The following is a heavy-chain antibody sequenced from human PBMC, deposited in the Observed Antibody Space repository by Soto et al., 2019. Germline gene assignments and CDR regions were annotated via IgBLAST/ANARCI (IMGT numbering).Heavy chain of an antibody. Sequence: QLQVQESGPGLVKPSETLSLTCTVSGGSISSSSFHWGWIRQPPGNGLEWIGSIYYSGRTYYSPSLKRRVAIPVDTSKNQFSRKLSSVTAADTAVYYCARRERAAGTDWWFDPWGQGTLVTVSS. D-gene: IGHD6-13*01. J-gene: IGHJ5*02. CDR3: ARRERAAGTDWWFDP. V-gene: IGHV4-39*01. CDR1: GGSISSSSFH. CDR2: IYYSGRT.